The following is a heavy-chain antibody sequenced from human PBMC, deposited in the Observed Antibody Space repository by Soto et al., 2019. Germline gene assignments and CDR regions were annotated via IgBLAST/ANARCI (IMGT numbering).Heavy chain of an antibody. D-gene: IGHD5-12*01. CDR2: ISGSGTST. CDR3: ATGGWLRHNDN. J-gene: IGHJ4*02. V-gene: IGHV3-23*01. Sequence: GGSLRLSCAASRLTFSSHGMSWVRQAPGKGLEWVSNISGSGTSTYYAKSVRGRFTISRDNSKNTLYLEMNSLRADDTAVYYCATGGWLRHNDNWGQGTLVTVSS. CDR1: RLTFSSHG.